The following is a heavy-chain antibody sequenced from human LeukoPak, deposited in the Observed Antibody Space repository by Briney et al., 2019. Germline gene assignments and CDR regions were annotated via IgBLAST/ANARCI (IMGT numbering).Heavy chain of an antibody. J-gene: IGHJ4*02. D-gene: IGHD6-6*01. CDR3: ARQSAARPYRGFFDY. Sequence: GASVKVSCKASGGTFSSYAISWVRQAPGQGLEWMGGIIPIFGTANYAQKFQGRVTITADESTSTAYMELRSLRSDDTAVYYCARQSAARPYRGFFDYWGQGTLVTVSS. CDR2: IIPIFGTA. CDR1: GGTFSSYA. V-gene: IGHV1-69*13.